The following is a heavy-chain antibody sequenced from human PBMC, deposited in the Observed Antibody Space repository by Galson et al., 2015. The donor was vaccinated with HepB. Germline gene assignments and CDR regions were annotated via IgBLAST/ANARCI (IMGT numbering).Heavy chain of an antibody. D-gene: IGHD3-9*01. CDR1: GFTFSSYA. CDR2: ISGSGGST. CDR3: TRDPFDWYAPDYEDDAFDI. V-gene: IGHV3-23*01. J-gene: IGHJ3*02. Sequence: SLRLSCAASGFTFSSYAMSWVRQAPGKGLEWVSAISGSGGSTYYADSVKGRFTISRDTSKNTLYLQMDSLRVEDTAMYYCTRDPFDWYAPDYEDDAFDIWGQGTMVTVSS.